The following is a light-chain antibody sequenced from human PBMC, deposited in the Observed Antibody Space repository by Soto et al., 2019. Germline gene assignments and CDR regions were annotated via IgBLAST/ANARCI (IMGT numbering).Light chain of an antibody. J-gene: IGLJ1*01. V-gene: IGLV2-8*01. CDR1: SSDIGGYNY. CDR2: EVS. Sequence: QSALTQPPSASGSPGQSVTISCTGTSSDIGGYNYVSWYQHHPGKAPKLIIWEVSKRPSGVPDRFSGSKSGNTASLTVSGLQAEDESDYYCSSCAGNTNPYGFGTGTKLTVL. CDR3: SSCAGNTNPYG.